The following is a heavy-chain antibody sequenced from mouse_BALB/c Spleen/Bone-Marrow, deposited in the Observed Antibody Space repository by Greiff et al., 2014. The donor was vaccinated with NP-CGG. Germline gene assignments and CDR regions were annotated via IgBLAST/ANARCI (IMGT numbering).Heavy chain of an antibody. Sequence: EVQLVESGGGLVKPGGSLKLSCAASGFTFSDYYMYWVRQTPEKRLEWVATISDGGGYTYYPDSVKGRFTISRDNAKNNLYLQLSSLKSEDTAMYYCARGPHDDDMDYWGQGTSVTVSS. D-gene: IGHD2-3*01. CDR2: ISDGGGYT. J-gene: IGHJ4*01. CDR1: GFTFSDYY. CDR3: ARGPHDDDMDY. V-gene: IGHV5-4*02.